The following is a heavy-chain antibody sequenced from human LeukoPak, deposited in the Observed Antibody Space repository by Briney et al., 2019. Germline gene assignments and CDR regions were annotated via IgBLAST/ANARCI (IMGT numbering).Heavy chain of an antibody. CDR2: ISYDGSNK. D-gene: IGHD1-20*01. CDR3: ARDSHPITGTTGYFDY. V-gene: IGHV3-30-3*01. CDR1: GFTFSSYA. Sequence: GGSLRLSCAASGFTFSSYAMSWVRQAPGKGLEWVAVISYDGSNKYYADSVKGRFTISRDNSKNTLYLQMNSLRAEDTAVYYCARDSHPITGTTGYFDYWGQGTLVTVSS. J-gene: IGHJ4*02.